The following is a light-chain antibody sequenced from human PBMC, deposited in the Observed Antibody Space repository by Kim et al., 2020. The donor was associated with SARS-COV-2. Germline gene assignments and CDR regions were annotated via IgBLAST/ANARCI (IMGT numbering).Light chain of an antibody. CDR3: QVWDTNSDHVV. J-gene: IGLJ2*01. V-gene: IGLV3-21*03. CDR1: NIGSKS. CDR2: DDS. Sequence: SYELTQSPSVSVAPGKTARITCGGNNIGSKSVYWYQQKSGQAPVLVVFDDSDRPSGIPERFSGSRSGNTATLTVIRVEAGDEADYYCQVWDTNSDHVVFGGGTQLTVL.